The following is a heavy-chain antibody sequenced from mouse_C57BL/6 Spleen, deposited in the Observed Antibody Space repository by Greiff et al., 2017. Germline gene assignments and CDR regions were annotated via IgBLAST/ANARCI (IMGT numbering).Heavy chain of an antibody. CDR2: ISDGGSYT. Sequence: EVKVIESGGGLVKPGGSLKLSCAASGFTFSSYAMYWVRQTPEKRLEWVATISDGGSYTYYPDNVKGRFTISRDKAKNNLYLQRSHLKYEDTAMYYCAREGDGAMDYWGQGTSVTVSS. J-gene: IGHJ4*01. V-gene: IGHV5-4*03. D-gene: IGHD3-3*01. CDR1: GFTFSSYA. CDR3: AREGDGAMDY.